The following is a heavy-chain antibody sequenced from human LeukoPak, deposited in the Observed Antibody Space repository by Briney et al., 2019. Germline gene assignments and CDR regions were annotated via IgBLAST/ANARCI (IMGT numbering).Heavy chain of an antibody. D-gene: IGHD6-13*01. V-gene: IGHV4-34*01. CDR1: GGSFSGYY. J-gene: IGHJ2*01. Sequence: SETLSLTCAVYGGSFSGYYWSWIRQPPGKGLEWIGEINHSGSTNYNPSLKSRVTVSVDTSKNQFSLKLSSVTAADTAVYYCARVSSSWYQDWYFDLWGRGTLVTVSS. CDR2: INHSGST. CDR3: ARVSSSWYQDWYFDL.